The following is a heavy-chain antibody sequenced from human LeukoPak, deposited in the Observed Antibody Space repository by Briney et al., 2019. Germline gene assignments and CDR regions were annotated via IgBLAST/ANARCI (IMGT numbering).Heavy chain of an antibody. J-gene: IGHJ4*02. D-gene: IGHD6-19*01. CDR3: AKDLDSSGMYGGTDS. V-gene: IGHV1-18*01. CDR2: ISAYNGNT. CDR1: GYSFTTYG. Sequence: GGSVKVSCKTSGYSFTTYGISWVRQAPGQGLEWMGWISAYNGNTNYAQKLQGRVTMTTDTSTSTAYMELRSLRSDDTAVYYCAKDLDSSGMYGGTDSWGQGTPVTVSS.